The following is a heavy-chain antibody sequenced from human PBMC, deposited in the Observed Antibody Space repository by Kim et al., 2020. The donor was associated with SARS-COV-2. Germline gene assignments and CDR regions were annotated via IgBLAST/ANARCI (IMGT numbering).Heavy chain of an antibody. D-gene: IGHD3-22*01. V-gene: IGHV4-31*03. CDR3: ARTLGAYYDSSGYVDY. CDR1: GGSISSGGYY. J-gene: IGHJ4*02. Sequence: SETLSLTCTVSGGSISSGGYYWSWIRQHPGKGLEWIGYIYYSGSTYYNPSLKSRVTISVDTSKNQFSLKLSSVTAADTAVYYCARTLGAYYDSSGYVDYWGQGTLVTVSS. CDR2: IYYSGST.